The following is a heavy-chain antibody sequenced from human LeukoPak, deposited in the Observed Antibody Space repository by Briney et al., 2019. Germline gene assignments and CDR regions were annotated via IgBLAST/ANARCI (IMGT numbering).Heavy chain of an antibody. CDR2: IIPIFGTA. J-gene: IGHJ4*02. V-gene: IGHV1-69*06. D-gene: IGHD6-6*01. CDR3: ARGFLRQQLVFDY. Sequence: SVKVPYKACGGTFRSYAIRGVRQAPGQGLEWMGGIIPIFGTANYAQKFQGRVTITADKSTSTAYMELSSLRSEDTAVYYCARGFLRQQLVFDYWGQGTLVTVSS. CDR1: GGTFRSYA.